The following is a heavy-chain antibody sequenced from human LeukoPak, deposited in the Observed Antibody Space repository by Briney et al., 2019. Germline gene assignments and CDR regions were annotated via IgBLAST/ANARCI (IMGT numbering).Heavy chain of an antibody. V-gene: IGHV3-9*01. Sequence: GGSLRLSCAASGFTFSSYSMTWVRHAPGKGLEWVSGISWNSGSIGYADSVKGRFTISRDNAKNSLYLQMNSLRAEDTALYYCAKDSAYRSGWYYFDYWGQGTLVTVSS. CDR2: ISWNSGSI. CDR3: AKDSAYRSGWYYFDY. CDR1: GFTFSSYS. D-gene: IGHD6-19*01. J-gene: IGHJ4*02.